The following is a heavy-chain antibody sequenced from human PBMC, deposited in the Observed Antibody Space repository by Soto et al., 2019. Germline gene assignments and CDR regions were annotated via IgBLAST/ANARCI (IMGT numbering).Heavy chain of an antibody. CDR3: TRERRHDGYAEW. Sequence: GGSLRLSCAASGFTFSSHAISWVRQAPGKGLEWVSAVSGTGDNTYYIDSVKGRFTISRDNSKNILYLQMSYLRVEDTAVYYCTRERRHDGYAEWWGRGALVTVSS. CDR2: VSGTGDNT. CDR1: GFTFSSHA. V-gene: IGHV3-23*01. D-gene: IGHD5-12*01. J-gene: IGHJ4*02.